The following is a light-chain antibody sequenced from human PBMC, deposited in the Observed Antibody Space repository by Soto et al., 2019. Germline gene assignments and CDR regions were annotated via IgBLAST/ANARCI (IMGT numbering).Light chain of an antibody. CDR1: SSDVGGYNY. Sequence: QSALTQPRSVSGSPGQSVTISCTGTSSDVGGYNYVSWYQEHPGRAPKLMIYDVSIRPSGVPDRFSGSKSGNTASLTISGLLAEDEADYYCCSYAGTYSSFVLGSGTKV. CDR2: DVS. CDR3: CSYAGTYSSFV. V-gene: IGLV2-11*01. J-gene: IGLJ1*01.